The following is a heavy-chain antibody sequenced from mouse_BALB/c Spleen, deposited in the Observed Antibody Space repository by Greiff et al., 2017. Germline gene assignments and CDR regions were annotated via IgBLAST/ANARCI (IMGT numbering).Heavy chain of an antibody. D-gene: IGHD1-2*01. J-gene: IGHJ2*01. CDR2: ISSGGSYT. V-gene: IGHV5-6-4*01. Sequence: EVKLMESGGGLVKPGGSLKLSCAASGFTFSSYTMSWVRQTPEKRLEWVATISSGGSYTYYPDSVKGRFTISRDNAKNTLYLQMSSLKSEDTAMYYCTRVGLLRPYYFDYWGQGTTLTVSS. CDR1: GFTFSSYT. CDR3: TRVGLLRPYYFDY.